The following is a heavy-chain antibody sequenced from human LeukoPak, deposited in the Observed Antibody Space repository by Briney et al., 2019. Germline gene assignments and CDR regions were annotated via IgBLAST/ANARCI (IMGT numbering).Heavy chain of an antibody. CDR3: APEARYSGYDSGY. D-gene: IGHD5-12*01. CDR2: IIPIFGTA. Sequence: SVKVSCKASGGTFSSYAISWARQTPGQGLEWMGGIIPIFGTANYAQKFQGRVTITADESTSTAYMELSSLRSEDTAVYYCAPEARYSGYDSGYWGQATLVTVSS. CDR1: GGTFSSYA. J-gene: IGHJ4*02. V-gene: IGHV1-69*01.